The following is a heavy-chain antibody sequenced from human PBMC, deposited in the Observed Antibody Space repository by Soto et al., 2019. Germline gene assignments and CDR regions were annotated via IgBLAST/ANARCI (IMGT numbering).Heavy chain of an antibody. V-gene: IGHV3-30*18. Sequence: GGSLRLSCAASGFTFSSYGMHWVRQAPGKGLEWVAVISSDGSNNYYADSVNGRFTISRDNSKNTLYLKMNSLRAEDTAVYDCAKERRLELRVRDYWAQGTLVPVSS. CDR3: AKERRLELRVRDY. CDR2: ISSDGSNN. CDR1: GFTFSSYG. D-gene: IGHD1-7*01. J-gene: IGHJ4*02.